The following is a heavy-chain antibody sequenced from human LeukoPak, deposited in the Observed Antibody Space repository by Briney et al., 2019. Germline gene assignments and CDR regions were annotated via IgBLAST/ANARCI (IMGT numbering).Heavy chain of an antibody. CDR3: ATDKETQLALDY. CDR2: FDPEDGET. CDR1: GYTLTELS. J-gene: IGHJ4*02. D-gene: IGHD3-3*02. V-gene: IGHV1-24*01. Sequence: GASVKVSCKVSGYTLTELSMHWVRQAPGKGLEWMGGFDPEDGETTYAQKFQGRVTMTEDTSTDIAYMELSSLRSEDTAVYYCATDKETQLALDYWSQGTLVTVSS.